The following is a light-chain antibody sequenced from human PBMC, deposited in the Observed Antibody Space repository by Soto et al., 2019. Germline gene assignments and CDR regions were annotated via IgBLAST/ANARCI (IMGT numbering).Light chain of an antibody. Sequence: EIVMTQSPATLSVSAGERATLSCRASQSVGSNLAWYQQKPGQAPRLLIYGASTRATGIPARFSGSGSGTEFTLTISSLRSEDFGVYYCQQYNNWPRAFGQGTKVEIK. CDR1: QSVGSN. CDR3: QQYNNWPRA. J-gene: IGKJ1*01. CDR2: GAS. V-gene: IGKV3-15*01.